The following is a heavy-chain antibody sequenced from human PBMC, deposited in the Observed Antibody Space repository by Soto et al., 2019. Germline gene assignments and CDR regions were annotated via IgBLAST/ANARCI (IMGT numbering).Heavy chain of an antibody. Sequence: GGSLRLSCAASGFTFSSYGMHWVRQAPGKGLEWVAVISYDGSNKYYADSVKGRFTISRDNSKNTLYLQMNSLRAEDTAVYYCAKDAFDYYDSSGYSQHRFTGDYWGQGTLVTVSS. CDR1: GFTFSSYG. CDR3: AKDAFDYYDSSGYSQHRFTGDY. J-gene: IGHJ4*02. D-gene: IGHD3-22*01. CDR2: ISYDGSNK. V-gene: IGHV3-30*18.